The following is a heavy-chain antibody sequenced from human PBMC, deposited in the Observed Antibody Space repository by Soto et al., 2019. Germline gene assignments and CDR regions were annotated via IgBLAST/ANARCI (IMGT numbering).Heavy chain of an antibody. D-gene: IGHD6-6*01. V-gene: IGHV1-69*13. Sequence: GASVKVSCKASGGTFSTHGISWVRQAPGQGLEWMGGIIPIFDIANYAQKFQERVTITADESTTTAYMELSSLRSDDTAVYYCARDALVEYVRSSDYFASWGQGTLVTVSS. CDR3: ARDALVEYVRSSDYFAS. CDR2: IIPIFDIA. CDR1: GGTFSTHG. J-gene: IGHJ4*02.